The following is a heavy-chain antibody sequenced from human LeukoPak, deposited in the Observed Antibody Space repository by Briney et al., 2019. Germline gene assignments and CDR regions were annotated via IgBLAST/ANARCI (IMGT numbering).Heavy chain of an antibody. Sequence: GSLRLSCAASGFTFSDYYMSWIRQAPGKGLEWVSYISSSGSTIYYADSVKGRFTISRDNAKNSLYLQMNSLRAEDMALYYCAKDNHYDILTGQQYFQHWGQGTLVTVSS. V-gene: IGHV3-11*01. CDR2: ISSSGSTI. CDR1: GFTFSDYY. CDR3: AKDNHYDILTGQQYFQH. J-gene: IGHJ1*01. D-gene: IGHD3-9*01.